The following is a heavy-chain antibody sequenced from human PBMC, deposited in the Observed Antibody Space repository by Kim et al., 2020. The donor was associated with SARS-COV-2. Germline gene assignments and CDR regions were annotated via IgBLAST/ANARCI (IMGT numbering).Heavy chain of an antibody. V-gene: IGHV1-3*01. CDR3: VRDSSIIPYYLDH. Sequence: GSVKVSCKASGYMFSDYTMHWVRQAPGQRLEWMGRILAGNGNTRYSPKFQDRVTVTINTSASTAYMELSSLTSEDTAVYYCVRDSSIIPYYLDHWGQGTLAT. CDR1: GYMFSDYT. CDR2: ILAGNGNT. D-gene: IGHD2-2*01. J-gene: IGHJ4*02.